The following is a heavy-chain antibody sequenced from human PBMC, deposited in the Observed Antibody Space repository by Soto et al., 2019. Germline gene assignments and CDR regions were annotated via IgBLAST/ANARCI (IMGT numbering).Heavy chain of an antibody. D-gene: IGHD3-10*01. CDR3: ARKTGEQRSFLYRIPTFFDY. CDR1: GFTLSDHY. V-gene: IGHV3-72*01. CDR2: SRDKPSGYTT. Sequence: GGSLRLSCAASGFTLSDHYIDWVRQAPGRGLEWVGRSRDKPSGYTTQYAASVRGRFTTSREDSKNSVYLQMNSLKSEDTAVYYCARKTGEQRSFLYRIPTFFDYWGQGTLVTVSS. J-gene: IGHJ4*02.